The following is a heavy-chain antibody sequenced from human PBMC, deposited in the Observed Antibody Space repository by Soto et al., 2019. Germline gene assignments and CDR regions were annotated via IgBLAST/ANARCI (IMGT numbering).Heavy chain of an antibody. D-gene: IGHD3-10*01. CDR1: GYTFTSYG. V-gene: IGHV1-8*01. CDR3: ARVVMVRGVLDY. CDR2: MNPNSGNT. J-gene: IGHJ4*02. Sequence: QVQLVQSGAEVKKPGASVKVSCKASGYTFTSYGINWVRQATGQGLEWMGWMNPNSGNTGYAQKFQGRVTMTRNTSISTAYMELSSLRSEDTAVYYCARVVMVRGVLDYWGQGTLVTVSS.